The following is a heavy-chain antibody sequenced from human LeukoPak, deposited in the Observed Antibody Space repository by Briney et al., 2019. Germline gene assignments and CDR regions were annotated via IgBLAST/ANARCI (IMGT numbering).Heavy chain of an antibody. CDR2: IIPIFGTA. CDR3: AREDGWFGELSLDY. J-gene: IGHJ4*02. D-gene: IGHD3-10*01. Sequence: ASVKVSCKASGGIFSSYAISWVRQAPGQGLEWMGRIIPIFGTANYAQKFQGRVTITTDESTSTAYMELSSLRSEDTAVYYCAREDGWFGELSLDYWGQGTLVTVSS. CDR1: GGIFSSYA. V-gene: IGHV1-69*05.